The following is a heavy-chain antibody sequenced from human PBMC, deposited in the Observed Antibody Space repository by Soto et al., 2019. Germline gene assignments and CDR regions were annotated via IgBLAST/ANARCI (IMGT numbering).Heavy chain of an antibody. CDR3: ARGGGGGAVAGNHWFDP. CDR1: GGTFTNYA. D-gene: IGHD6-19*01. V-gene: IGHV1-69*06. J-gene: IGHJ5*02. CDR2: IIPIFGTA. Sequence: GASVKVSCKASGGTFTNYAIIWVRQAPGQGLEWMGGIIPIFGTANYAQKFQGRVTITADKSTSTAYMELNSLRSEDTAVYYCARGGGGGAVAGNHWFDPWGQGTLVTVSS.